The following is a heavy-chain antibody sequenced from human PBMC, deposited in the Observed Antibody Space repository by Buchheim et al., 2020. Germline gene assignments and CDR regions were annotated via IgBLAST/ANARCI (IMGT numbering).Heavy chain of an antibody. V-gene: IGHV1-46*03. CDR1: GYTFTSYY. CDR3: ARERIGYYSSTSCYPIDY. D-gene: IGHD2-2*01. Sequence: QVQLVQSGAEVKKPGASVKVSCKASGYTFTSYYMHWVRQAPGQGLEWMGIINPSGGSTSYAQKFQGRVTMTRDTSTSTVYMELSSLRSEDTAVYYCARERIGYYSSTSCYPIDYWGQGTL. J-gene: IGHJ4*02. CDR2: INPSGGST.